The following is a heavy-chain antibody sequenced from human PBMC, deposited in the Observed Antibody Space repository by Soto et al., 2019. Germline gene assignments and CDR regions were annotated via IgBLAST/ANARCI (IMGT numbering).Heavy chain of an antibody. V-gene: IGHV3-11*01. Sequence: GGSLRLFCAPSGFTFSDYYMSWIRQAPGKGLEWVSYISSSGSTIYYADSVKGRFTISRDNAKNSLYLQMNSLRAEDTAVYYCARDLPITAMASYYYYYGMDVWGQGTTVTVSS. J-gene: IGHJ6*02. CDR2: ISSSGSTI. D-gene: IGHD5-18*01. CDR3: ARDLPITAMASYYYYYGMDV. CDR1: GFTFSDYY.